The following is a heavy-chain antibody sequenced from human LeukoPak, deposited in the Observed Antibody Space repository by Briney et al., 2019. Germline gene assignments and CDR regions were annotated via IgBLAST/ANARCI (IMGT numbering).Heavy chain of an antibody. Sequence: SETLSLTCTVSGGSISSYHWSWIRQPPGKGLEWIGYIYYSGSTNYNPSLKSRVTISVDTSKNQFSLKLSSVTAADTAVYYCARLVPYYDFWSGPSRPFYFDYWGQGTLVTVSS. J-gene: IGHJ4*02. CDR3: ARLVPYYDFWSGPSRPFYFDY. CDR1: GGSISSYH. D-gene: IGHD3-3*01. CDR2: IYYSGST. V-gene: IGHV4-59*08.